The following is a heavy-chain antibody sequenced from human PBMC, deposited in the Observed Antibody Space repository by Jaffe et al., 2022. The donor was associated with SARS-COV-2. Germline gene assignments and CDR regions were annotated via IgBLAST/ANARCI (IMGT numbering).Heavy chain of an antibody. J-gene: IGHJ3*02. CDR3: ARGRPYYDFWSGYSNDAFDI. CDR2: INHSGST. D-gene: IGHD3-3*01. V-gene: IGHV4-34*01. Sequence: QVQLQQWGAGLLKPSETLSLTCAVYGGSFSGYYWSWIRQPPGKGLEWIGEINHSGSTNYNPSLKSRVTISVDTSKNQFSLKLSSVTAADTAVYYCARGRPYYDFWSGYSNDAFDIWGQGTMVTVSS. CDR1: GGSFSGYY.